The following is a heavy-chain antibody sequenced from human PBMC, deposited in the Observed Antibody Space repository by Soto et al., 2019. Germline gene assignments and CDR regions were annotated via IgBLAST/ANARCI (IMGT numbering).Heavy chain of an antibody. V-gene: IGHV1-69*01. CDR2: IIPIFGPA. Sequence: QVQLVQSGAEVKKPGSSVKVSCKSSGGTFNNYAISWVRQAPGQGLEWMGGIIPIFGPANYAQKFQGRVTITGDESTTTAYMELTSLRSEDTAVYYCAIDSRPDCGGDCYGFYFDYWGQGTLVTVSS. D-gene: IGHD2-21*02. CDR1: GGTFNNYA. CDR3: AIDSRPDCGGDCYGFYFDY. J-gene: IGHJ4*02.